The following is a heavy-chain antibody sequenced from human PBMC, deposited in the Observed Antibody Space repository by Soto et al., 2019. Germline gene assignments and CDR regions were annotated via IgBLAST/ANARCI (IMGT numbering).Heavy chain of an antibody. CDR1: GGSISSSSYY. CDR3: ARIWYSSGWYREYYFDY. Sequence: QLQLQESGPGLVKPSETLSLTCTVSGGSISSSSYYWGWIRQPPGKGLEWIGSIYYSGSTYYNPSLKSRVTISVDTSKNQFSLKLSSVTAADTAVYYCARIWYSSGWYREYYFDYWGQGTLVTVSS. V-gene: IGHV4-39*01. CDR2: IYYSGST. D-gene: IGHD6-19*01. J-gene: IGHJ4*02.